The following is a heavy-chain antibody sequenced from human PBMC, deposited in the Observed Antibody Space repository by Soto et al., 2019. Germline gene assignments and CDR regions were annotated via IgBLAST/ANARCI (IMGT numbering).Heavy chain of an antibody. CDR2: IKQDGSEK. J-gene: IGHJ6*03. V-gene: IGHV3-7*01. CDR1: GFTFSSYW. Sequence: GGSLRLSCAASGFTFSSYWMSWVRQAPGKGLEWVANIKQDGSEKYYVDSVKGRFTISRDNAKNSLYLQMNSLRAEDTAVYYCARDGFSRDYYGSGSLRYYYYYMDVWGKGTTVTVSS. D-gene: IGHD3-10*01. CDR3: ARDGFSRDYYGSGSLRYYYYYMDV.